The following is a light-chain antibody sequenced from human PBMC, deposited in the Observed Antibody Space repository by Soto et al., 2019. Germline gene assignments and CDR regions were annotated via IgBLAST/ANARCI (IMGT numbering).Light chain of an antibody. CDR2: AAS. CDR1: QGVSAY. Sequence: DIQMTQSPSSLSASVGDRVTITCRASQGVSAYLLWYQQRQGTAPKLLIYAASNLLSGIPSSFSGRGSGTNFTLTISTLLPEDFAPYYCKPSYNTPHTFGQGTKLETK. J-gene: IGKJ2*01. V-gene: IGKV1-39*01. CDR3: KPSYNTPHT.